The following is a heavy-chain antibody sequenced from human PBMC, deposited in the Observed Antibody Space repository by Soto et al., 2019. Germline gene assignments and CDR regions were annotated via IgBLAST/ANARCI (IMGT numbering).Heavy chain of an antibody. Sequence: EASVKVSCKASGGTFSSYAISWVRQAPGQGLEWMGGIIPIFGTANYAQKFQGRVTITADESTSTAYMELSSLRSEDTAVYYCARVVVPAARSYYYYYGMDVWGQGTTVTVYS. CDR3: ARVVVPAARSYYYYYGMDV. V-gene: IGHV1-69*13. CDR2: IIPIFGTA. J-gene: IGHJ6*02. CDR1: GGTFSSYA. D-gene: IGHD2-2*01.